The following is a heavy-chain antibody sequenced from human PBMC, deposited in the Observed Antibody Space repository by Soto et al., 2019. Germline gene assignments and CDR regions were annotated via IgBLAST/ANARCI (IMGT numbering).Heavy chain of an antibody. V-gene: IGHV1-18*01. J-gene: IGHJ4*02. CDR3: ARVPTSGPQRALGY. CDR2: ISAYNGNT. D-gene: IGHD6-19*01. Sequence: GASVKVSCTASGYTFTSYGISWVRQALGQGLEWMGWISAYNGNTNYAQKLQGRVTMTTDTSTSTAYMELRSLRSDDTAVYYCARVPTSGPQRALGYWGQGTLVTVSS. CDR1: GYTFTSYG.